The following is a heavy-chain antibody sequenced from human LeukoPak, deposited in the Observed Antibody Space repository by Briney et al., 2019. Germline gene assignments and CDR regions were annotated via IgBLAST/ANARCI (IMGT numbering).Heavy chain of an antibody. J-gene: IGHJ5*02. Sequence: GASVKVSCKASGYTFTSYGISWVRQAPGQELEWMGWINPNSGGTNHAQKFQGRVTMTRDTSISTAYMELSRLRSDDTAVYYCARGVGANNWFDPWGQGTLVTVSS. D-gene: IGHD1-26*01. CDR1: GYTFTSYG. V-gene: IGHV1-2*02. CDR2: INPNSGGT. CDR3: ARGVGANNWFDP.